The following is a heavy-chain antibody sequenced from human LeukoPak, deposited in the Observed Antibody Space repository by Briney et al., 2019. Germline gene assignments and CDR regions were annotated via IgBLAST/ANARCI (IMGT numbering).Heavy chain of an antibody. Sequence: ASVKVSCKASGYTSTGYYMHWVRQAPGQGLEWMGWINPNSGGTNYAQKFQGRVTMTRDTSISTAYMELSRLRSDDTAVYYCAKNSWFGVYGMDVWGQGTTVTVSS. CDR3: AKNSWFGVYGMDV. J-gene: IGHJ6*02. V-gene: IGHV1-2*02. CDR1: GYTSTGYY. D-gene: IGHD3-10*01. CDR2: INPNSGGT.